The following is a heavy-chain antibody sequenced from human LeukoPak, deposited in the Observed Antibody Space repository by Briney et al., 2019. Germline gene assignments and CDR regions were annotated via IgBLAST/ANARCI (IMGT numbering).Heavy chain of an antibody. J-gene: IGHJ3*02. D-gene: IGHD2-8*01. CDR3: TRGRSGANPNGLDI. V-gene: IGHV3-74*01. CDR2: IRPDGSGL. Sequence: GGSLRLSCAASGFTFRSNWMHWVRQAPGKGLVWVSRIRPDGSGLNYADSVKGRFTISRDNAKNTVYLQMNGLRAEDTAIYYCTRGRSGANPNGLDIWGQGTMVTVSS. CDR1: GFTFRSNW.